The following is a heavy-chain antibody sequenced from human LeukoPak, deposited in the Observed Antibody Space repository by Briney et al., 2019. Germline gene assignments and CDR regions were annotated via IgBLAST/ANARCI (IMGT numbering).Heavy chain of an antibody. D-gene: IGHD3-9*01. CDR1: GGSISSYY. V-gene: IGHV4-59*01. Sequence: SETLSLTCTVSGGSISSYYWGWIRQPPGKVLEWIGNIYYSGSTNYNPSLKSRVTISVDTSKNQFSLKLSSVTAADTAVYYCARGGRDILTGLFDPWGQGTLVTVSS. CDR3: ARGGRDILTGLFDP. J-gene: IGHJ5*02. CDR2: IYYSGST.